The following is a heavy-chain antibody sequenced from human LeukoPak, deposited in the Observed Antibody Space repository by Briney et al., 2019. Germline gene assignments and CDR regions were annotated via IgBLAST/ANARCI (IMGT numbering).Heavy chain of an antibody. J-gene: IGHJ5*02. CDR3: VRSARDCSSPSCRLDP. CDR1: GFTVSSNY. V-gene: IGHV3-66*01. CDR2: VYSGGST. Sequence: QTGGSLRLSCAASGFTVSSNYMSWVRQAPGKGLEWVSVVYSGGSTFYADSVKGRFTISRDNSKNTLYLQMNSLRAEDTAVYYCVRSARDCSSPSCRLDPWGQGTLVTVSS. D-gene: IGHD2-2*01.